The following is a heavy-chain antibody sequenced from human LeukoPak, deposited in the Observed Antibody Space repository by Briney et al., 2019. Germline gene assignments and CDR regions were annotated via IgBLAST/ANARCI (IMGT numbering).Heavy chain of an antibody. CDR1: GGTFSSYA. CDR3: ARGLAYGGNRKDAFDI. CDR2: IIPIFGTA. D-gene: IGHD4-23*01. Sequence: ASVKVSCKASGGTFSSYAISWVRQAPGQGLEWMGGIIPIFGTANYAQKFQGRVTITADESTSTAYMELSSLRSEDTAVYYCARGLAYGGNRKDAFDIWGQGTMVTVSS. J-gene: IGHJ3*02. V-gene: IGHV1-69*13.